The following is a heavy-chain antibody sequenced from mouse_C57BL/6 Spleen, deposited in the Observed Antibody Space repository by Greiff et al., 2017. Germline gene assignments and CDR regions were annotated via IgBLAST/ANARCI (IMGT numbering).Heavy chain of an antibody. CDR2: IDPNSGGT. J-gene: IGHJ1*03. CDR3: AREGDDGYSWYFDV. Sequence: QVQLQQPGAELVKPGASVKLSCKASGYTFTSYWMHWVKQRPGRGLEWIGRIDPNSGGTKYNEKFKSKATLTVDQPTSAAYMQLSSLTAEYSAVYYCAREGDDGYSWYFDVWGTGTTVTVYS. CDR1: GYTFTSYW. D-gene: IGHD2-3*01. V-gene: IGHV1-72*01.